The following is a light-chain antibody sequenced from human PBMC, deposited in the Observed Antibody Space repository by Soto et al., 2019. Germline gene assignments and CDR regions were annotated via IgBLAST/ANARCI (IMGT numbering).Light chain of an antibody. CDR1: QSVSSN. Sequence: EIVLTQSTASLSVAPCERATLSCRASQSVSSNLAWYQQKPGQAPRLLIYGASTRATGVPARFSGSGSGTEFTLTISSLQSEDFAVYYCQQYNNWPWTFGQGTKVDI. J-gene: IGKJ1*01. V-gene: IGKV3-15*01. CDR3: QQYNNWPWT. CDR2: GAS.